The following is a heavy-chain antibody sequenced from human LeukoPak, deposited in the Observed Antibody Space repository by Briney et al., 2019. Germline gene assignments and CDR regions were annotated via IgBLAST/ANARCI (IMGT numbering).Heavy chain of an antibody. CDR2: ISSSSSYI. V-gene: IGHV3-21*01. CDR1: GFTFSSYS. CDR3: ARDPAPQGWFDS. J-gene: IGHJ5*01. Sequence: GGSLRLSCAASGFTFSSYSMNWVRQAPGKGLEWVSSISSSSSYIYYADSVKGRFTISRDNAKNSLYLQMNSLRAEDTAVYYCARDPAPQGWFDSWGQGTLVTVSS.